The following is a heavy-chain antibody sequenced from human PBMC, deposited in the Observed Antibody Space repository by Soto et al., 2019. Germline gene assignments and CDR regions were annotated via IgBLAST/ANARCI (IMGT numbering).Heavy chain of an antibody. V-gene: IGHV3-23*01. J-gene: IGHJ6*02. Sequence: GSLRLSCAASGFTLSSYAMSWVRQAPGKGLEWVSAISGSGGSTYYADSVKGRFTISRDGAKNTVSLQMTSLRAEDTAVYYCARDRGLYVWGQGTTVTVSS. D-gene: IGHD3-10*01. CDR3: ARDRGLYV. CDR1: GFTLSSYA. CDR2: ISGSGGST.